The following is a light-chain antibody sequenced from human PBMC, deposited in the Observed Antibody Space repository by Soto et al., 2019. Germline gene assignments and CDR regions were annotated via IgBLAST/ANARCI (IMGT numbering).Light chain of an antibody. CDR1: QDISGW. CDR2: AAS. Sequence: DIQMTQSPSSVSASVGDTVTITCRASQDISGWLSWYQQKPGKAPKLLIFAASSLQSGVPSRFSRSRAVPDVTLTISSLQREDCATYYCQQSYSSPPTVGQGTKVEIK. J-gene: IGKJ1*01. V-gene: IGKV1-12*01. CDR3: QQSYSSPPT.